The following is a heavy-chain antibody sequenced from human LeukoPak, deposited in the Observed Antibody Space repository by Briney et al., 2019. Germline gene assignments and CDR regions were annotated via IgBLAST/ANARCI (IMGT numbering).Heavy chain of an antibody. D-gene: IGHD3-22*01. Sequence: SETLSLTCTVSGGSIGGYYWSWIRQPPGKGLEWIGYIYYSGSTNYNPSLKSRVTISVDTSKNQFSLKLSSVTAADTAVYYCARLKVAQYYYDSSGYRGYFDYWGQGTLVTVSS. CDR1: GGSIGGYY. V-gene: IGHV4-59*08. CDR3: ARLKVAQYYYDSSGYRGYFDY. CDR2: IYYSGST. J-gene: IGHJ4*02.